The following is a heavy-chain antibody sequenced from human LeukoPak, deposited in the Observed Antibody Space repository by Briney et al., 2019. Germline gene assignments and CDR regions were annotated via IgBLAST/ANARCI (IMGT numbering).Heavy chain of an antibody. Sequence: PGGSLRLSCAASGSTFSSYWMSWVRQAPGKGLEWVANIKQDGSEKYYVDSVKGRFTISRDNAKNSLYLQMNSLRAEDTAVYYCARDRRVPLERLPSNWFDPWGQGTLVTVSS. CDR2: IKQDGSEK. D-gene: IGHD3-3*01. J-gene: IGHJ5*02. CDR3: ARDRRVPLERLPSNWFDP. V-gene: IGHV3-7*01. CDR1: GSTFSSYW.